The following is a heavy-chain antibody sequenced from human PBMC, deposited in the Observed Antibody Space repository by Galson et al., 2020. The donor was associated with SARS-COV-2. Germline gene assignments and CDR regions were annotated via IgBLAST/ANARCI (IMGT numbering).Heavy chain of an antibody. CDR3: ATEYPPVPWYNWFDP. D-gene: IGHD2-2*02. J-gene: IGHJ5*02. Sequence: ASVKVSCKVSGYPLTELSMHWVRQAPGKGLEWMGGFDPEDGETIYAQKFQGRVIMTEDTSTDTAYMELSSLRSEDTAVYYCATEYPPVPWYNWFDPWGQGTLVTVSS. V-gene: IGHV1-24*01. CDR2: FDPEDGET. CDR1: GYPLTELS.